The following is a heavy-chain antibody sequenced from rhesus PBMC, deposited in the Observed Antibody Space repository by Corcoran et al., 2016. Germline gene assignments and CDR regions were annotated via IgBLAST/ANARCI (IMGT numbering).Heavy chain of an antibody. V-gene: IGHV4-160*01. J-gene: IGHJ3*01. CDR3: ASTYSSGWYDAFDF. D-gene: IGHD6-31*01. Sequence: QVQLQQWGVGLVKPSETLSLTCAVYGGSISSNYWSWIRQPPGKGLEWIGLIRSGGSTNYNPSLKSRVTISIDTSKNQFSLKLSSVTAADTAVYYCASTYSSGWYDAFDFSGQGLRVTVSS. CDR2: IRSGGST. CDR1: GGSISSNY.